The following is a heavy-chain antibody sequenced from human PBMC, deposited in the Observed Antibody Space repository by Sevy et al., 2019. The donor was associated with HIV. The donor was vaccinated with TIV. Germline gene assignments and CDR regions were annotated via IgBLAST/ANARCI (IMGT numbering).Heavy chain of an antibody. CDR2: ISAYNGNT. V-gene: IGHV1-18*04. Sequence: ASVKVSCKASGYTFTSYGISWVRQAPGQGLEWMGWISAYNGNTNYAQKLQGRVTMTTDTSTSTAYMELRSLRSDDTAGYYCASTDYYDSSGSPFDYWGQGTLVTVSS. J-gene: IGHJ4*02. D-gene: IGHD3-22*01. CDR1: GYTFTSYG. CDR3: ASTDYYDSSGSPFDY.